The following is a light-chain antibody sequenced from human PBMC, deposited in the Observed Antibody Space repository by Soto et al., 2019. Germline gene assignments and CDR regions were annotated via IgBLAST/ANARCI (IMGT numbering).Light chain of an antibody. J-gene: IGKJ4*01. CDR3: QQLNSYPRVT. V-gene: IGKV1-9*01. CDR2: AAS. CDR1: QGTSSY. Sequence: DIQLTQAPSFLSASVGDSVIITCRASQGTSSYLAWYLQKPGKAPNLLLYAASTLQSGVPSRFSGSGSGTEFTLTISSLQPEDFATYYCQQLNSYPRVTFGGGTKVEIK.